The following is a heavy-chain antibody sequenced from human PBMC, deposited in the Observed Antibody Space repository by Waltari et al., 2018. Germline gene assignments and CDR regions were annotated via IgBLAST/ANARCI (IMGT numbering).Heavy chain of an antibody. CDR1: GFPFSSYN. V-gene: IGHV3-21*01. CDR3: ARGGWASNTFDI. J-gene: IGHJ3*02. CDR2: ISSSSKYI. D-gene: IGHD3-16*01. Sequence: EVQLVESGGGLVKPGGSLGRSCSASGFPFSSYNMNWVRQPPGKGLEWVSFISSSSKYIFDADSVKGRFTISRDNAKNSLWLQMNSLRVEDTAVYYCARGGWASNTFDIWGQGTMVTVSS.